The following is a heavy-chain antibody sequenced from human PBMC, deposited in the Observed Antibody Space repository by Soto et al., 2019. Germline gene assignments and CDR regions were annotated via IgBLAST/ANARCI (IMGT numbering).Heavy chain of an antibody. Sequence: QVQLQESGPGLVKPSETLSLTCTVSGGSISSYYWSWIRQPPGKVLEWIGYIYYSGSTNYNPSLKIRVNISVDTSKNQFSLKLSSVTAADTAVYYCARQTGSGVRPVDYWGQGTLVTVSS. CDR3: ARQTGSGVRPVDY. D-gene: IGHD1-1*01. CDR1: GGSISSYY. CDR2: IYYSGST. V-gene: IGHV4-59*08. J-gene: IGHJ4*02.